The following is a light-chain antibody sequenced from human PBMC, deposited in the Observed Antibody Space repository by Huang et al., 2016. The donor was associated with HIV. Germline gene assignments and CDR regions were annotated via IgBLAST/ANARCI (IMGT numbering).Light chain of an antibody. Sequence: EIEMTQSPATLSVSPGERATLSCRASHSVDSDLAWYQQKPGQAPRLLSYDASTRATGSSAKFNGTGSGTEFSLSITNLQSEDFAVYYCQQYNDWPPLTFGGGTKVEI. CDR1: HSVDSD. J-gene: IGKJ4*01. V-gene: IGKV3-15*01. CDR2: DAS. CDR3: QQYNDWPPLT.